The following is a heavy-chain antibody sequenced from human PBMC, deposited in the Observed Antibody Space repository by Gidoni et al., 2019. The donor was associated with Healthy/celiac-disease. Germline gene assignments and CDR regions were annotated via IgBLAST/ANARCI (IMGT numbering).Heavy chain of an antibody. CDR3: AKLDDSLTGYSSDDY. CDR2: SMGSGSST. Sequence: EVQLLEPGGGLEQPAWSLRLSCAASGFTFRSYAMSWVRQAPGKGLEGVSASMGSGSSTYNADSVKGRFTISRDKYKNRRYRQRKRRRAEDTAVYYCAKLDDSLTGYSSDDYWGQGTLVTVSS. D-gene: IGHD3-9*01. CDR1: GFTFRSYA. J-gene: IGHJ4*02. V-gene: IGHV3-23*01.